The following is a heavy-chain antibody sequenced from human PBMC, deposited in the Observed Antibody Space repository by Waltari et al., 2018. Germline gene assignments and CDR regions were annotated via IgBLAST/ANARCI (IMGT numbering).Heavy chain of an antibody. V-gene: IGHV4-59*01. CDR1: GGSISNYY. Sequence: QVQLQESGPGLVKPSETLSLICSVSGGSISNYYWTWVRQFPGKGLEWIGYIHYTGNTNYHPSLTSRLTISVDTSKNQFSLNLNAVTAADTAVYYCARGGWSLDNWGRGTLVTVSS. CDR2: IHYTGNT. J-gene: IGHJ4*02. CDR3: ARGGWSLDN. D-gene: IGHD6-19*01.